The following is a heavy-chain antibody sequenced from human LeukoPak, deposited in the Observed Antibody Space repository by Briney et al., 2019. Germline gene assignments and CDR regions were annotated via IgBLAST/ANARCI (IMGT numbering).Heavy chain of an antibody. J-gene: IGHJ4*02. CDR1: GFTFSNYW. V-gene: IGHV3-7*05. CDR2: IKHDGSEN. Sequence: GRSLRLSCAASGFTFSNYWMTWVRQAPGKGLDWVANIKHDGSENYYVDSVKGRFTISRDNAKNSLYLQMNSLRAEDTAVYYCARGRYCSGGSCYGDYWGQGTLVTVSS. CDR3: ARGRYCSGGSCYGDY. D-gene: IGHD2-15*01.